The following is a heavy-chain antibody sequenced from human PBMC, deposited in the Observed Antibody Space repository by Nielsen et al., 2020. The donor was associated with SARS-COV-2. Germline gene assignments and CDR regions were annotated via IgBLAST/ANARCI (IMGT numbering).Heavy chain of an antibody. J-gene: IGHJ5*02. D-gene: IGHD3-10*01. V-gene: IGHV4-39*01. CDR2: IYYSGRT. CDR1: GGSISSSSYY. CDR3: ARSSSNYFGSILNWFDP. Sequence: GSLRLSCTVSGGSISSSSYYWGWIRQPPGKGLEWIGSIYYSGRTYYNPSLKSRVTISVDTSKNQFSLKLSSVTAADTAVYFCARSSSNYFGSILNWFDPWGQGTLVAVSS.